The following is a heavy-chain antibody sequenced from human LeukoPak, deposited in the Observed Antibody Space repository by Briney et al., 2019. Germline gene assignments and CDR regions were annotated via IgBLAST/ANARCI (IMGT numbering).Heavy chain of an antibody. D-gene: IGHD6-19*01. Sequence: ASVKVSCKASGYTFTSYGISWVRQAPGQGLEWMGWISAYNGNTNYAQKLQGRVTMTTDTSTSTAYMELRSLRSDDTAVYYCASPSPIAVAGSHPYDAFDIWGQGTMVTVSS. CDR3: ASPSPIAVAGSHPYDAFDI. V-gene: IGHV1-18*01. CDR2: ISAYNGNT. CDR1: GYTFTSYG. J-gene: IGHJ3*02.